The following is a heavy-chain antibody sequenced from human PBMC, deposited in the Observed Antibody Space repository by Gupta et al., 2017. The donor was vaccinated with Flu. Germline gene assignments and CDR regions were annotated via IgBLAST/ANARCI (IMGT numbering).Heavy chain of an antibody. Sequence: EVQLVESGGGLVQPGGSLRLSCAASGFTFSSYDMHWVRQATGKGLEWVSAIGTAGDTYYPGSVKGRFTISRENAKNSLYLQMNILRAGDTAVYYCARTSDYYGMDVWGQGTTVTVSS. J-gene: IGHJ6*02. CDR2: IGTAGDT. V-gene: IGHV3-13*01. CDR3: ARTSDYYGMDV. CDR1: GFTFSSYD.